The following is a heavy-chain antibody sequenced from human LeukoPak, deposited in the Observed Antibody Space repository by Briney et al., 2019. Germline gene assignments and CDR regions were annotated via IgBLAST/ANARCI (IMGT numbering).Heavy chain of an antibody. CDR3: ARGGVVGSYYDFWSGYSCYFDY. J-gene: IGHJ4*02. Sequence: SETLSLTCAVYGGSFSGYYWSWIRQPPGKGLEWIGEINHSGSTNYNPSLKSRVTISVDTSKNQFSLKLSSVTAADTAVYYCARGGVVGSYYDFWSGYSCYFDYWGQGTLVTVSS. V-gene: IGHV4-34*01. D-gene: IGHD3-3*01. CDR2: INHSGST. CDR1: GGSFSGYY.